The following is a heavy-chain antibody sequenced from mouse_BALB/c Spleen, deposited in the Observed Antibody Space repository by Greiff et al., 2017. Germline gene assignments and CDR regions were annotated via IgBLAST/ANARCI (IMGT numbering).Heavy chain of an antibody. CDR3: ARRAGGDAMDY. V-gene: IGHV5-17*02. Sequence: DVMLVESGGGLVQPGGSRKLSCAASGFTFSSFGMHWVRQAPEKGLEWVAYISSGSSTIYYADTVKGRFTISRDNPKNTLFLQMTSLRSEDTAMYYCARRAGGDAMDYWGQGTSVTVSS. CDR1: GFTFSSFG. J-gene: IGHJ4*01. D-gene: IGHD3-3*01. CDR2: ISSGSSTI.